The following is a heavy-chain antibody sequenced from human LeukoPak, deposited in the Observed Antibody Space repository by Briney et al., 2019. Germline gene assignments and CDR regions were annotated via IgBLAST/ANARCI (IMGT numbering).Heavy chain of an antibody. CDR1: GCSISTYY. CDR2: IYSSGST. Sequence: PSETLSLTCTVSGCSISTYYWNWIRQPPGKGLEWIGFIYSSGSTSYNPSLKSRVSISVDTSKNQFALKLTSVTAADTAVYYCARGETVFDNVWRTYRYTYFDSWGQGDLVTVSS. V-gene: IGHV4-59*01. D-gene: IGHD3-16*02. J-gene: IGHJ4*02. CDR3: ARGETVFDNVWRTYRYTYFDS.